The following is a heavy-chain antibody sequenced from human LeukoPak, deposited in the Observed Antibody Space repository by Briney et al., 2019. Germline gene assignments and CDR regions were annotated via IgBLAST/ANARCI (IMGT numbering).Heavy chain of an antibody. CDR3: ARESLGGSSFDY. Sequence: PGGSLRLSCAASGFTVSSNYMSWVRQAPGKGLEWVSVIYSGGSTYYADSVKGRFTISRDNSKSTLYLQMNSLRAEDTAVYYCARESLGGSSFDYWGQGTLVTVSS. V-gene: IGHV3-66*02. CDR1: GFTVSSNY. CDR2: IYSGGST. J-gene: IGHJ4*02. D-gene: IGHD1-26*01.